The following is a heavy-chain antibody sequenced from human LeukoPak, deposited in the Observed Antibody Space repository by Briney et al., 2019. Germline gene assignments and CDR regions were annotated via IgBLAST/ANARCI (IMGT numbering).Heavy chain of an antibody. CDR1: GGTFSSYA. J-gene: IGHJ4*02. D-gene: IGHD3-16*01. CDR2: IIPIFGTA. CDR3: VREKGGFGFVL. V-gene: IGHV1-69*05. Sequence: ASVKVSCKASGGTFSSYAISWVRQAPGQGLEWMGGIIPIFGTANYAQKFQGRVTITTDESTSTAYMELSSLRAEDTAIYYCVREKGGFGFVLWGRGTLVTVSS.